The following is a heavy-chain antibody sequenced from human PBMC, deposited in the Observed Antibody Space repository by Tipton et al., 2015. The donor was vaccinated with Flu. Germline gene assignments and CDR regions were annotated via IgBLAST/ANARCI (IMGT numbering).Heavy chain of an antibody. CDR3: ARASSGLTGYFDL. CDR1: GGSINSRSHY. Sequence: GLVKPSETLSLSCSVSGGSINSRSHYWGWIRQAPGKGLEWVGSVAYSGYTYYNPSLKSRVTISLDTSKNHFSLKLTSMTAADTAVYFCARASSGLTGYFDLWGRGTLVIVSS. V-gene: IGHV4-39*07. J-gene: IGHJ2*01. CDR2: VAYSGYT.